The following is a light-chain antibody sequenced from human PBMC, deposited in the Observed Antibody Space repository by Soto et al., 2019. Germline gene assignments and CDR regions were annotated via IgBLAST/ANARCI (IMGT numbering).Light chain of an antibody. J-gene: IGLJ1*01. V-gene: IGLV2-14*01. CDR3: SSYTSSSTLV. CDR2: EVS. CDR1: SSDVGGYNY. Sequence: QSVLAQPASVSGSPGQSITISRTGTSSDVGGYNYVSWYQQHPGKAPKLMIYEVSNRPSGVSNRFSGSKSGNTASLTISGLQAEYEADYYCSSYTSSSTLVFGTGTKVTV.